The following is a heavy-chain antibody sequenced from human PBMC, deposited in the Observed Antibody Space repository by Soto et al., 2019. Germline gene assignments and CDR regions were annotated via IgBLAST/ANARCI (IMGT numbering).Heavy chain of an antibody. Sequence: SVKVSCKASGGTFSSYAISWVRQAXGQGLEWMGGIIPIFGTANYAQKFQGRVTITADESTSTAYMELSSLRSEDTAVYYCARGVGGSYYAAFDIWGQGTMVTVS. CDR2: IIPIFGTA. CDR1: GGTFSSYA. V-gene: IGHV1-69*13. J-gene: IGHJ3*02. CDR3: ARGVGGSYYAAFDI. D-gene: IGHD1-26*01.